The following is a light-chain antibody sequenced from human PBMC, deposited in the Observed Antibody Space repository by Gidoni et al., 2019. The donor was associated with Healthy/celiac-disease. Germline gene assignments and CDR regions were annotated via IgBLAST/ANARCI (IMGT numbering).Light chain of an antibody. CDR3: QSYDSSLSGPWV. J-gene: IGLJ3*02. V-gene: IGLV1-40*01. CDR1: NSKNGAGFG. Sequence: PISSPGSNSKNGAGFGVHWYPQLPGTAPPLLIYHNSSRPSGVPDRFSGSKSGTSASLAITGLQAEDEADCYCQSYDSSLSGPWVFGGGTKLTVL. CDR2: HNS.